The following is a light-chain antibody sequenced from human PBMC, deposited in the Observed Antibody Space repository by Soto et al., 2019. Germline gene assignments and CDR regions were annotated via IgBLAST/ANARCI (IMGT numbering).Light chain of an antibody. CDR2: GTS. V-gene: IGKV3-20*01. CDR3: KQYTTSSWT. J-gene: IGKJ1*01. CDR1: QSVGSSY. Sequence: EVVLTQSPGTLSLSPGERATLSCRASQSVGSSYLAWYQQKPGQAPRVLIYGTSSRATGIPDRFSGSGSGTDLTLNLSPLEPEDFAVYHCKQYTTSSWTFGQGPK.